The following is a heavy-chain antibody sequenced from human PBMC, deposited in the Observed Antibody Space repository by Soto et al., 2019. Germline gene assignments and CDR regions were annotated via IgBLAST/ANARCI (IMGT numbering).Heavy chain of an antibody. Sequence: QVQLQESGPGLVKPSGTLSLSCGVSGGSISSTNWWSWVRRPPGKGLEWIGEIYHSGSTNYNPSLQSRVPISVDKAKDQFSLHLRSVTAADTAVYYCASRSYDGMDVWGQGTTVTVSS. CDR3: ASRSYDGMDV. CDR1: GGSISSTNW. V-gene: IGHV4-4*02. J-gene: IGHJ6*02. CDR2: IYHSGST.